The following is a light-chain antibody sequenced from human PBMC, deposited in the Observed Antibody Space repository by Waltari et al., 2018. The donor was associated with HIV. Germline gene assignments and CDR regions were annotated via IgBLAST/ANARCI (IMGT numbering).Light chain of an antibody. V-gene: IGKV1-33*01. J-gene: IGKJ5*01. CDR1: DDILFY. CDR2: DAS. Sequence: DIQMTQSPSSLSASVGDRASITCQASDDILFYLNWFQQKPGIAPKRLIYDASHLETGVSSRFTANGSETDFTFTITTLQAEDVGTYYCQQFYRLPITFGQGTRLDIK. CDR3: QQFYRLPIT.